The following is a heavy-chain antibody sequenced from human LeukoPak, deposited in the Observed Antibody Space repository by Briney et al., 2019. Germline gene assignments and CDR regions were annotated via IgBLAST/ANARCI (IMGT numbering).Heavy chain of an antibody. CDR1: GFTFSSYA. J-gene: IGHJ4*02. Sequence: GGSLRLSCAASGFTFSSYAMNWARQAPGKGLEWVSAISGSGASTYYADSVKGRFTISGDSSKNTLYLQMNSLRAEDTAIYYCAKAALRYQLLSSLDYWGQGTLVTVSS. D-gene: IGHD2-2*01. CDR3: AKAALRYQLLSSLDY. CDR2: ISGSGAST. V-gene: IGHV3-23*01.